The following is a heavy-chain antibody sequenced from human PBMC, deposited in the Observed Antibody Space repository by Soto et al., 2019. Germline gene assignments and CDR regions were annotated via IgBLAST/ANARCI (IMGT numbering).Heavy chain of an antibody. D-gene: IGHD5-12*01. J-gene: IGHJ4*02. V-gene: IGHV2-5*02. CDR3: AHSRGYVGFDY. CDR1: GFSLTTYGVG. Sequence: QITLKETGPTLVNPTQTLTLTCTFSGFSLTTYGVGVGWLRQPPGKALEWLAFIYWDDDKRYSPSRKSSLTITKDTSKNQGALRITTMDPVDTATYYCAHSRGYVGFDYWGQGILVTVSS. CDR2: IYWDDDK.